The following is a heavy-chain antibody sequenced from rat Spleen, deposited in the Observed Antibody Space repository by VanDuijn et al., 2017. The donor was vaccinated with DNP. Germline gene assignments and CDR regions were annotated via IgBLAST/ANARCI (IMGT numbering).Heavy chain of an antibody. D-gene: IGHD1-12*02. CDR2: ITSDGSST. J-gene: IGHJ4*01. Sequence: EVQLVESGGGLVQPGRSLKLSCAGSGFTFSDYDMAWVRQAPKTGLEWVATITSDGSSTYYRDSVKGRFTISRDNAKSTLYLQMNSLRSEDTATYYCTRDGMAMDAWGQGTSVTVSS. V-gene: IGHV5-7*01. CDR1: GFTFSDYD. CDR3: TRDGMAMDA.